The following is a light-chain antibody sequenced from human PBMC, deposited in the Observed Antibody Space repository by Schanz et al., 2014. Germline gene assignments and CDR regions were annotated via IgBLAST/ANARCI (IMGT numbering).Light chain of an antibody. CDR3: SSYATSDTVTL. V-gene: IGLV2-14*01. CDR1: SSDIGNYNY. Sequence: QSVLTQPPSASGSPGQSVTISCTGTSSDIGNYNYVSWYQQHPGKAPKLMIYDVSNRPSGVSNRFSGSKSGNTASLTISGLQAEDVGDYYCSSYATSDTVTLFGGGPTLTVL. CDR2: DVS. J-gene: IGLJ3*02.